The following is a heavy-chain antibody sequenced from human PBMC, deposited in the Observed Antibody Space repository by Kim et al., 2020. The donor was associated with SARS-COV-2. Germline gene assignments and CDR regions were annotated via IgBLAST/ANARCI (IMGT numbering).Heavy chain of an antibody. Sequence: GGSLRLSCAASGFTFSSYAMSWVRQAPGKGLEWVSDISGSGGSKYYEDSVKGRFTISRDNSKNTLYLQMNSLRAEDTAVYYCAKAPIAAAGSYFDYWGQGTLVTVSS. CDR3: AKAPIAAAGSYFDY. V-gene: IGHV3-23*01. CDR1: GFTFSSYA. CDR2: ISGSGGSK. D-gene: IGHD6-13*01. J-gene: IGHJ4*02.